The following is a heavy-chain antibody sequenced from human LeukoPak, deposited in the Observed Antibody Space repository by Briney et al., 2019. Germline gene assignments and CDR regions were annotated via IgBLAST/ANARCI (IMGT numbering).Heavy chain of an antibody. Sequence: GGSLRLSCAASGFTFSSYGMHWVRQAPGKGREGVAVIWYDGNNKYYADSVKRRFTISRDNSNNTLYLQMNSLRAEDTAVYYCTRDDGTSIKYYFDYWGQGTLVTVSS. CDR3: TRDDGTSIKYYFDY. CDR2: IWYDGNNK. D-gene: IGHD1-1*01. J-gene: IGHJ4*02. V-gene: IGHV3-33*01. CDR1: GFTFSSYG.